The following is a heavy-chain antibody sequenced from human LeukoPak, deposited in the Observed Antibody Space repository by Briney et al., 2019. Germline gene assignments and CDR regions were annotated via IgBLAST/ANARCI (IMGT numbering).Heavy chain of an antibody. Sequence: PGGSLRLSCAASGFTFSSYAMHWVRQAPGKGLEWVAVISYDGSNKYYADSVKGRFTISRDNSKNTLYLQMNSLKTEDTAVYYCTSSEDYWGQGTLVTVSS. CDR2: ISYDGSNK. CDR1: GFTFSSYA. V-gene: IGHV3-30-3*01. J-gene: IGHJ4*02. CDR3: TSSEDY.